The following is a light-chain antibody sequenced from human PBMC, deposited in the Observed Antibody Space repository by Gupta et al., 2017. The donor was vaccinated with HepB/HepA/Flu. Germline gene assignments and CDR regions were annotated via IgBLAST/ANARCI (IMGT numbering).Light chain of an antibody. Sequence: SCVMNQADCASVAPGRPAGLTVGGNNIGSKSVHWYQQKPGQAPVLVVYDDSDRPSGIPERFSGSNSGNTATLTISRVEAGDEADYYCQVWDSSSDHPDVVFGGGTKLTVL. J-gene: IGLJ2*01. CDR2: DDS. CDR1: NIGSKS. CDR3: QVWDSSSDHPDVV. V-gene: IGLV3-21*03.